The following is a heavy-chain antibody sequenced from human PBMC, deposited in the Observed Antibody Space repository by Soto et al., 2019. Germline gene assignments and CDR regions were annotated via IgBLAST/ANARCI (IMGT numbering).Heavy chain of an antibody. V-gene: IGHV4-31*03. J-gene: IGHJ6*02. CDR2: IYYSGST. D-gene: IGHD2-15*01. CDR3: ARNRVVAQQKKSYCYYGMDV. Sequence: QVQLQESGPGLVKPSQTLSLTCTVSGGSISSVGYYWSWIRQHPGKGLEWIAYIYYSGSTYCNPSLKRRVTRSVNTYTNQFSLKPGAVTAGDPGVYYGARNRVVAQQKKSYCYYGMDVCGQGPTVTVSS. CDR1: GGSISSVGYY.